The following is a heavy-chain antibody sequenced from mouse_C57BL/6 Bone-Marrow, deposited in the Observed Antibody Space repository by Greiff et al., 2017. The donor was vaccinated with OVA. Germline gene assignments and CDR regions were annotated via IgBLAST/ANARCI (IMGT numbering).Heavy chain of an antibody. J-gene: IGHJ2*01. V-gene: IGHV1-5*01. CDR3: TRARGYYDY. Sequence: EVQLQQSGTVLARPGASVKMSCTASGYTFTSYWMYWVKQRPGQGLEWIGAIYPGNSDTNYNQKFKGKTKLTAVTSASTAYMELSSLTNEDSAVYYSTRARGYYDYWGQGTTLTVSS. D-gene: IGHD2-3*01. CDR2: IYPGNSDT. CDR1: GYTFTSYW.